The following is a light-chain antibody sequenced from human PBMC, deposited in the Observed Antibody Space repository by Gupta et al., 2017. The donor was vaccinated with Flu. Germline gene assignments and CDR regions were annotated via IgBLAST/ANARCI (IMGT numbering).Light chain of an antibody. CDR1: PRDVGGYNF. CDR3: TSYTSSSSLV. J-gene: IGLJ3*02. CDR2: EVT. Sequence: QSALTQPASVSGSPGPSLTISCTGTPRDVGGYNFVSWYQQHPGKAPKLIIYEVTNRPSGVSNRFSGSKAGNTASLTISGRQAEDDADYYCTSYTSSSSLVFGGGTKMTVL. V-gene: IGLV2-14*01.